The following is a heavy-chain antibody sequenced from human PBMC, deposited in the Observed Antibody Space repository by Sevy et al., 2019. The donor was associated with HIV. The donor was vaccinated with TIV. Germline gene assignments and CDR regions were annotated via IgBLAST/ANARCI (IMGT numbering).Heavy chain of an antibody. CDR3: ARAPPVRSGDDSLNWFDP. J-gene: IGHJ5*02. V-gene: IGHV4-59*01. Sequence: SESLSLTCTIFGGSISAYYWSWFRQPPGRGLEYIGYIYYRGSTNYNPSLKSRVTISVDTSKNQFSLRLTSVTTADTATNYCARAPPVRSGDDSLNWFDPWGQGALVTVSS. D-gene: IGHD6-25*01. CDR1: GGSISAYY. CDR2: IYYRGST.